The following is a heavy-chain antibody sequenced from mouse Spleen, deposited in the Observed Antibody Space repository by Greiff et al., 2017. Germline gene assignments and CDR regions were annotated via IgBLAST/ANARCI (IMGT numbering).Heavy chain of an antibody. CDR3: ARRTTYGSSSWFAY. CDR1: GYTFTSYW. CDR2: IDPSDSYT. D-gene: IGHD1-1*01. V-gene: IGHV1-69*01. J-gene: IGHJ3*01. Sequence: VQLQQPGAELVMPGASVKLSCKASGYTFTSYWMHWVKQRPGQGLEWIGEIDPSDSYTNYNQKFKGKATLTVDKSSSTAYMQLSSLTSEDSAVYYCARRTTYGSSSWFAYWGQGTLVTVSA.